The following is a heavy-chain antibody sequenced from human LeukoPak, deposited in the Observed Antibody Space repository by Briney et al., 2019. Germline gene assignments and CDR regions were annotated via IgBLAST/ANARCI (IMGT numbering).Heavy chain of an antibody. CDR2: IYTSGST. D-gene: IGHD3-22*01. V-gene: IGHV4-4*07. CDR3: ARDLTMIVVVNHYYYGMDV. J-gene: IGHJ6*02. Sequence: SETLSLTCTVSGGSISSYYWSWIRQPAGKGLEWIGRIYTSGSTNCNPSLKSRVTMSVDTSKNQFSLKLSSVTAADTAVYYCARDLTMIVVVNHYYYGMDVWGQGTTVTVSS. CDR1: GGSISSYY.